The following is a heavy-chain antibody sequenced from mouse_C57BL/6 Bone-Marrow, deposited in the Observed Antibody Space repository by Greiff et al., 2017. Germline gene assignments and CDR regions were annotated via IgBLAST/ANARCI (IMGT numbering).Heavy chain of an antibody. J-gene: IGHJ2*01. CDR3: TSDGDY. CDR2: IDPETGGT. CDR1: GYTFTDYE. Sequence: VQLQQSGAELVRPGASVTLSCTASGYTFTDYEMHWVKQTPVHGLEWIGAIDPETGGTAYNQTFKGKAILTADKSSSTAYMELRSLTSEDSAVYYCTSDGDYWGQGTTLTVSS. V-gene: IGHV1-15*01.